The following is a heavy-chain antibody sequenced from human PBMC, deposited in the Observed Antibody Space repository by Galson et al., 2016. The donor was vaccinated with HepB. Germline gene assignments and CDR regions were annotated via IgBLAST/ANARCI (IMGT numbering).Heavy chain of an antibody. CDR2: SRNKANSYST. Sequence: SLRLSCAASGFIFSDHYMDWVRQAPGKGLEWIGRSRNKANSYSTEYAASVKGRFTISRDDSKNSLYLQMNSLKIDDAAVYYCTRWGASSKYAMDAWGQGTTVTVSS. CDR3: TRWGASSKYAMDA. D-gene: IGHD2-2*01. J-gene: IGHJ6*02. V-gene: IGHV3-72*01. CDR1: GFIFSDHY.